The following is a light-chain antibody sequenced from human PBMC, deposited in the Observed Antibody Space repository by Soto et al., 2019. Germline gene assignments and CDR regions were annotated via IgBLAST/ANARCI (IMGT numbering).Light chain of an antibody. CDR2: EVT. J-gene: IGLJ3*02. V-gene: IGLV2-23*02. CDR1: SSDVGTYAL. CDR3: CSYVPGNALVL. Sequence: QSALTQPASVSGSPGQSITISCTGTSSDVGTYALVSWFQQYPGKAPKIIIYEVTRRPSGVSNRFSGSKSGNTAYLTISDLQPEDEADYYCCSYVPGNALVLFGGGTKVTVL.